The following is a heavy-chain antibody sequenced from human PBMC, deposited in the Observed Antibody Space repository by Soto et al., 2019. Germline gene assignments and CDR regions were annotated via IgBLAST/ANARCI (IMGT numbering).Heavy chain of an antibody. CDR3: ARGPFYYDPNGYYVSWFDP. J-gene: IGHJ5*02. D-gene: IGHD3-22*01. V-gene: IGHV4-39*01. CDR2: IYYSGST. CDR1: GGSISSSSYY. Sequence: SETLSLTCTVSGGSISSSSYYWGWIRQPPGKGLEWIGSIYYSGSTYYNPSLKSRVTISVDTSKNQFSLKLSSVTAADTAMYDCARGPFYYDPNGYYVSWFDPWGQGTLVTVSS.